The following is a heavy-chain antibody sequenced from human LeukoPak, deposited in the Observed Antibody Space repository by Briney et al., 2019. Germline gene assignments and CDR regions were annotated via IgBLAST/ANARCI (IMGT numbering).Heavy chain of an antibody. Sequence: GGSLRLSCAASGFTFSSYAMSWVRQAPGKGLEWVSAISGSGGSTYYADSVKGRFTISRDNSKNTLYLQMNSLRAEDTAVYYCAKGAGYCSGGSCSTFDHWGQGTLVTVSS. CDR2: ISGSGGST. CDR1: GFTFSSYA. D-gene: IGHD2-15*01. V-gene: IGHV3-23*01. CDR3: AKGAGYCSGGSCSTFDH. J-gene: IGHJ4*02.